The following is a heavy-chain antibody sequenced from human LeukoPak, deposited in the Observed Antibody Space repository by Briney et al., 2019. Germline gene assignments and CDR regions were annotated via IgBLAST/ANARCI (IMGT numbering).Heavy chain of an antibody. Sequence: GGSLSLSCAASGFTLSSYALSWVRQAPGKGLEWVFAFSDTGNTYHADSVKGRFTISRDSSKNTLFLQMNRLRPEDAAVYYCAKAPVTTCRGAFCYPFDYWGLGTLVTVSS. CDR3: AKAPVTTCRGAFCYPFDY. CDR1: GFTLSSYA. V-gene: IGHV3-23*01. D-gene: IGHD2-15*01. CDR2: FSDTGNT. J-gene: IGHJ4*02.